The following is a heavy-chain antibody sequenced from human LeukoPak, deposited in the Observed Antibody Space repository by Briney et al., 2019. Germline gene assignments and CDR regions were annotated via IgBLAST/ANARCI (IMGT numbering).Heavy chain of an antibody. CDR3: ARGSNGFDY. CDR1: GFTFSSSG. CDR2: IWYDGSNK. V-gene: IGHV3-33*01. D-gene: IGHD7-27*01. J-gene: IGHJ4*02. Sequence: GGSLRLSCAASGFTFSSSGMHWVRQAPGKGLEWVAVIWYDGSNKYYGDSVKGRFTISRDNSQNTLYLQMNSLRAEDTAVYYCARGSNGFDYWGQGTLVTVSS.